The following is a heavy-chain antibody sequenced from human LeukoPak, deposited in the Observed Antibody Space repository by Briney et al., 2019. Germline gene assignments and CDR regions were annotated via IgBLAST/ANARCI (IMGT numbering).Heavy chain of an antibody. CDR1: GFTFSSYS. J-gene: IGHJ4*02. Sequence: PGGSLRLSCAASGFTFSSYSMNWVRQAPGKGLEWVSSISCSSSYIYYADSVKGRFTISRDNAKNSLYLQMNSLRAEDTAVYYCARAPSLTVTTRPDYWGQGTLVTVSS. V-gene: IGHV3-21*01. CDR2: ISCSSSYI. D-gene: IGHD4-17*01. CDR3: ARAPSLTVTTRPDY.